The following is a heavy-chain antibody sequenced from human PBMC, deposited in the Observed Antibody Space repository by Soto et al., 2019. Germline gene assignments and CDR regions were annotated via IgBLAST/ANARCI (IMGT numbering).Heavy chain of an antibody. CDR3: ARDAAGPYDH. Sequence: SETLSLTCTVSGAPITINYWSWIRQAPGKGLEWIGYIYYSGSTTYNPSLKSRVTMSADTSKDQFSLKLNSVTAADTAVYYCARDAAGPYDHWGPGILVTVSS. D-gene: IGHD6-13*01. CDR2: IYYSGST. J-gene: IGHJ4*01. CDR1: GAPITINY. V-gene: IGHV4-59*01.